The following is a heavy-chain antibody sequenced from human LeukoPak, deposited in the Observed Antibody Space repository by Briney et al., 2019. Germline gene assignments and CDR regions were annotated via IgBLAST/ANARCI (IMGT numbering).Heavy chain of an antibody. CDR3: ARVGSSGWIFDY. V-gene: IGHV4-4*02. CDR2: IYHSGST. J-gene: IGHJ4*02. Sequence: SETLSLTCAVSGGSISSSNWWSWVRQPPGKGLGWIGEIYHSGSTNYNPSLKSRVTISVDKSKNQFSLKLSSVTAADTAVYYCARVGSSGWIFDYWGQGTLVTVSS. CDR1: GGSISSSNW. D-gene: IGHD6-19*01.